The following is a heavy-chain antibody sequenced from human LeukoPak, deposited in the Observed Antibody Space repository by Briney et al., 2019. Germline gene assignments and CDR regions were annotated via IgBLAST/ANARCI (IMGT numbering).Heavy chain of an antibody. V-gene: IGHV4-39*07. CDR3: ARGGCSGGSCYSQRGAFDI. Sequence: PSETLSLTCTVSGGSINSSPYYWGWIRQPPGKGLEWIGNIYYSGSTYYNPSLKSRVTISIDTSKNQFSLKLSSVTAADTAVYYCARGGCSGGSCYSQRGAFDIWGQGTMVTVSS. CDR2: IYYSGST. CDR1: GGSINSSPYY. D-gene: IGHD2-15*01. J-gene: IGHJ3*02.